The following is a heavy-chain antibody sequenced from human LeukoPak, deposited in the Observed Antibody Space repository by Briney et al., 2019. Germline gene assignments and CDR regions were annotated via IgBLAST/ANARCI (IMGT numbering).Heavy chain of an antibody. CDR2: LNPNSGAA. V-gene: IGHV1-2*02. CDR3: ARYGSSVANFDY. CDR1: GYTFTGYY. D-gene: IGHD2-15*01. Sequence: ASVKVSCKASGYTFTGYYMHWVRQAPGQGLGWMGWLNPNSGAADYAQKFQGRVTMTRDTSISTAYMEVSRLIFDDTAVYYCARYGSSVANFDYWGQGTLVSVSS. J-gene: IGHJ4*02.